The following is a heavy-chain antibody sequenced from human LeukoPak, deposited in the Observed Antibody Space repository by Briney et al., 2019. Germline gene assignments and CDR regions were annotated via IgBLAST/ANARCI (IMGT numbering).Heavy chain of an antibody. V-gene: IGHV3-21*05. CDR2: ISSTSADI. Sequence: GGSLRLSCTASGFIFSNHGMNWVRQAPGKGLEWISYISSTSADIYYVDSVKGRFTISRDNAKNSLYLQMNSLRAEDTAVYYCARDPYSGSYGNYYYYFMDVWGKGTTVTISS. J-gene: IGHJ6*03. D-gene: IGHD1-26*01. CDR1: GFIFSNHG. CDR3: ARDPYSGSYGNYYYYFMDV.